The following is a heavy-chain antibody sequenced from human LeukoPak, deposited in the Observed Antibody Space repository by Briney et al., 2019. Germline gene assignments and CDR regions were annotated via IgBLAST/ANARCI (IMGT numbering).Heavy chain of an antibody. Sequence: GESLKISCSGSGYSFTNYWIGWVRQMPGKGLEWMGIIYPGGSDTRYSPSSQGQVTISADKSFSTAYLQWSSLKASDTAMYYCARHHSGSYLDFWGQGTLVSVSS. CDR2: IYPGGSDT. D-gene: IGHD1-26*01. V-gene: IGHV5-51*01. CDR3: ARHHSGSYLDF. CDR1: GYSFTNYW. J-gene: IGHJ4*02.